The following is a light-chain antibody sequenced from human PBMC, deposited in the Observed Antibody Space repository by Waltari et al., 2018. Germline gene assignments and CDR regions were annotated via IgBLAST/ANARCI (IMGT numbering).Light chain of an antibody. J-gene: IGKJ2*03. V-gene: IGKV1-12*01. CDR1: QDISTW. CDR2: RAS. Sequence: IQMTQSPSSLSASVGDTVTITCRASQDISTWVAWYQQKPGKAPKLLIYRASTLQNGVTSRFSGTGSGTDFTLTARSLQPEDSGIYYCLQYNRAPYSFGQGTKVEIK. CDR3: LQYNRAPYS.